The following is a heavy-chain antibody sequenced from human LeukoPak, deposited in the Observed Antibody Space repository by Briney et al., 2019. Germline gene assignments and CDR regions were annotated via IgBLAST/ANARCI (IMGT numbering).Heavy chain of an antibody. D-gene: IGHD2-15*01. V-gene: IGHV1-2*02. Sequence: GASVKVSCKASGYTFTSYGISWVRQAPGQGLEWMGWINPNSGGTNYAQKFQGRVTMTRDTSISTAYMELSRLRSDDTAVYYCARDLRYRSGFDIWGQGTMVTVSS. CDR3: ARDLRYRSGFDI. CDR1: GYTFTSYG. CDR2: INPNSGGT. J-gene: IGHJ3*02.